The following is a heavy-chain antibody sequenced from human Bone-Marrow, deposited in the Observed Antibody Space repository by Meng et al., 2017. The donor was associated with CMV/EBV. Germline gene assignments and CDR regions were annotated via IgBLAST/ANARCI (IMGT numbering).Heavy chain of an antibody. Sequence: SVKVSCKASGGTFSSYAISWVRQAPGQGLEWMGGIIPIFGTANYAQKFQGRVTITTDESTSTAYMELSRLRSDDTAVYYCARRSRITIFGVVPRGYFDYWGQGTLVTVSS. CDR2: IIPIFGTA. J-gene: IGHJ4*02. V-gene: IGHV1-69*05. CDR1: GGTFSSYA. CDR3: ARRSRITIFGVVPRGYFDY. D-gene: IGHD3-3*01.